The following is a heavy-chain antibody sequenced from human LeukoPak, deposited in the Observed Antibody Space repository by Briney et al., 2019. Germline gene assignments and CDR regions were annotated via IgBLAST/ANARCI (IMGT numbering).Heavy chain of an antibody. Sequence: ASVKVSCKASGNTFTSYAMHWVRQAPGQRLEWMGWINAGNGNTKYSQKFQGRVTITRDTSANTAYMELNSLKSEDTAVYYCASTQWELLLLDYWGQGTLVTVSS. CDR1: GNTFTSYA. CDR2: INAGNGNT. J-gene: IGHJ4*02. V-gene: IGHV1-3*01. D-gene: IGHD1-26*01. CDR3: ASTQWELLLLDY.